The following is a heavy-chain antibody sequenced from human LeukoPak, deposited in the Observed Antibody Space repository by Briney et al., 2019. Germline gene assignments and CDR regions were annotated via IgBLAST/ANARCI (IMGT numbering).Heavy chain of an antibody. CDR3: ARGAPTKGGTMTPTNWFDP. D-gene: IGHD3-22*01. CDR2: IYYSGST. J-gene: IGHJ5*02. CDR1: GGSISSGGYY. V-gene: IGHV4-31*03. Sequence: SETLFLTCTVSGGSISSGGYYWSWIRQHPGKGLEWIGYIYYSGSTYYNPSVKSRVTISVDTSKHQFSLKLSSVTAADTAVYYCARGAPTKGGTMTPTNWFDPWGQGTLVTVSS.